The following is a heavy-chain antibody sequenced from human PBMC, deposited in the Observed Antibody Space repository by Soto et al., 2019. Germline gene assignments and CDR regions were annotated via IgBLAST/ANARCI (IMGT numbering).Heavy chain of an antibody. V-gene: IGHV1-46*01. CDR2: INPSGGST. CDR1: GYTFTSYY. D-gene: IGHD4-17*01. J-gene: IGHJ5*02. CDR3: ATSHGDYNFDH. Sequence: ASVKVSCKASGYTFTSYYMHWVRQAPGQGLEWMGIINPSGGSTSYAQKFQGRVTMTRDTSTGTVYMELSSLRSEDTAVYFCATSHGDYNFDHWGQGTLVTVSS.